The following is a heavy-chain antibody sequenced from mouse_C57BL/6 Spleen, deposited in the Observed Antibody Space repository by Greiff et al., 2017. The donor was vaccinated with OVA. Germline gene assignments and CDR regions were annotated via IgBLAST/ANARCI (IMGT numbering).Heavy chain of an antibody. D-gene: IGHD1-1*01. CDR1: GYTFTSYW. Sequence: QVQLQQPGAELVRPGSSVKLSCKASGYTFTSYWMDWVKQRPGQGLEWIGNIYPSDSETHYNQKFKDKATLTVDKSSSTAYMKLSSLTSEDSAVYYCARENYYGSSYFDYWGQGTTLTVSS. J-gene: IGHJ2*01. V-gene: IGHV1-61*01. CDR3: ARENYYGSSYFDY. CDR2: IYPSDSET.